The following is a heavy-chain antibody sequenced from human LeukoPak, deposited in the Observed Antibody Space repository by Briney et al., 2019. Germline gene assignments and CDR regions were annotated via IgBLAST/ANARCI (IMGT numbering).Heavy chain of an antibody. CDR1: GFTFSSYS. CDR2: ISSSSSYI. D-gene: IGHD3-16*01. CDR3: ARSPYYDYVWADY. J-gene: IGHJ4*02. V-gene: IGHV3-21*01. Sequence: PGGSLRLSCEASGFTFSSYSMNWVRQAPGKGLEWVSSISSSSSYIYYADSVKGRFTISRDNAKNSLYLQMNSLRAEDTAVYYCARSPYYDYVWADYWGQGTLVTVSS.